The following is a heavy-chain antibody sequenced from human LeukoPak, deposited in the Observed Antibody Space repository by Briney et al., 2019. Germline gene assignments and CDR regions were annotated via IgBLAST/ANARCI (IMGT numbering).Heavy chain of an antibody. V-gene: IGHV4-39*01. CDR3: ARPYCHSTNCYKFDAFDI. Sequence: SETLSLTCTVSGGSISSSSYYWGWIRQPPGKGLEWIGSIYYSGSTYYNPSLKSRVTISVDTSKNQFSLRLSSVTAADTAVYYCARPYCHSTNCYKFDAFDIWGQGTMVTVSS. CDR1: GGSISSSSYY. J-gene: IGHJ3*02. CDR2: IYYSGST. D-gene: IGHD2-2*02.